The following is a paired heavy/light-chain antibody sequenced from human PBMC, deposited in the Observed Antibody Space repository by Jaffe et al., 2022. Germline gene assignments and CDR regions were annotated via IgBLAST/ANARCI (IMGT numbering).Light chain of an antibody. CDR2: AAS. CDR1: QGISSY. V-gene: IGKV1-8*01. Sequence: AIRMTQSPSSLSASTGDRVTITCRASQGISSYLAWYQQKPGKAPKLLIYAASTLQSGVPSRFSGSGSGTDFTLTISCLQSEDFATYYCQQYYSYPPGSPFGGGTKVEIK. CDR3: QQYYSYPPGSP. J-gene: IGKJ4*01.
Heavy chain of an antibody. CDR1: GFTFSSYA. V-gene: IGHV3-23*01. D-gene: IGHD1-7*01. Sequence: EVQLLESGGGLVQPGGSLRLSCAASGFTFSSYAMSWVRQAPGKGLEWVSAISGSGGSTYYADSVKGRFTISRDNSKNTLYLQMNSLRAEDTAVYYCAKGRGSITGTTLGGRVTDYWGQGTLVTVSS. CDR2: ISGSGGST. CDR3: AKGRGSITGTTLGGRVTDY. J-gene: IGHJ4*02.